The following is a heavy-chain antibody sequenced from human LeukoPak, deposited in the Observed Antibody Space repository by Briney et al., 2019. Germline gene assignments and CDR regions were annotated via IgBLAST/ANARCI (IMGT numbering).Heavy chain of an antibody. Sequence: ASGKVSCKASGYTFTSYGISWVRQAPGQGLEWMGWISAYNSNTHYAQKLQGRVTMTTDTSTSTAYMEVRSLRSDDTAVYYCAREVGRGFDYWGQGTLVTVSS. J-gene: IGHJ4*02. D-gene: IGHD1-26*01. CDR2: ISAYNSNT. V-gene: IGHV1-18*01. CDR3: AREVGRGFDY. CDR1: GYTFTSYG.